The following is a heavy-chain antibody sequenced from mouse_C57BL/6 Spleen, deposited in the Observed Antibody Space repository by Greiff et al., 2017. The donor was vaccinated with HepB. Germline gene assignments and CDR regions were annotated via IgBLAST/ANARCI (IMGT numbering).Heavy chain of an antibody. V-gene: IGHV1-82*01. CDR3: ARSTFTTVVNYAMDY. D-gene: IGHD1-1*01. CDR1: GYAFSSSW. CDR2: IYPGDGDT. J-gene: IGHJ4*01. Sequence: QVQLQQSGPELVKPGASVKISCKASGYAFSSSWMNWVKQRPGKGLEWIGRIYPGDGDTNYNGKFKGKATLTADKSSSTAYMQLSSLTSEDSAVYFCARSTFTTVVNYAMDYWGQGTSVTVSS.